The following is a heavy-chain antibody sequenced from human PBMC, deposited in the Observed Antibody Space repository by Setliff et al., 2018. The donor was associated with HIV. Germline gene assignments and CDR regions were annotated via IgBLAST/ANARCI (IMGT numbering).Heavy chain of an antibody. CDR2: IYTSGST. D-gene: IGHD6-6*01. J-gene: IGHJ6*03. CDR1: GDSVSNGCYY. Sequence: SETLSLTCTVSGDSVSNGCYYWSWIRQPAGKGLEWIGHIYTSGSTDYNPSLKSRVTISVDTSKNQFSLKMSSVTAADTAVYYCARPYSSSSYYYYHMDVWGKGTAVTVSS. CDR3: ARPYSSSSYYYYHMDV. V-gene: IGHV4-61*09.